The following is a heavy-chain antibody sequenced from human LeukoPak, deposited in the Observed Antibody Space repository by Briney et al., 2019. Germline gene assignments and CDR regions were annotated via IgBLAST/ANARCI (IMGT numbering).Heavy chain of an antibody. CDR1: GYTLTELS. D-gene: IGHD2-2*01. J-gene: IGHJ2*01. CDR2: FDPEAGET. CDR3: ATSSEGSTSCYPEYVNWYFDL. Sequence: ASVKVSCNVSGYTLTELSMHWVRQAPGKGLEWMGGFDPEAGETIYAQKFQGRVTMTEDTSTDTAYMELSSLRSEDTAVYYCATSSEGSTSCYPEYVNWYFDLWGRGTLVTVSS. V-gene: IGHV1-24*01.